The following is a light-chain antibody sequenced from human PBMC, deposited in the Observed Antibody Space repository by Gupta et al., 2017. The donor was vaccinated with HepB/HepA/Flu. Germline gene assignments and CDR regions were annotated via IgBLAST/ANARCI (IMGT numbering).Light chain of an antibody. V-gene: IGKV3-20*01. Sequence: EIVLTQSPEILSLSPGERATLSCRASQSVSSSYLAWYQQKPGQAPRLLIYGAYSRATGIPDRFSGRGSGTDFTLTISRLEPEDFAVYYCQQYGSSPITFGQGTRLEIK. CDR2: GAY. CDR1: QSVSSSY. J-gene: IGKJ5*01. CDR3: QQYGSSPIT.